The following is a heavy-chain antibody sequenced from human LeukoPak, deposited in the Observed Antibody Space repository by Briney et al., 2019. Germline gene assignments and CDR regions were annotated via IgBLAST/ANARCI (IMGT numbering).Heavy chain of an antibody. CDR3: LKWNGYGDY. CDR2: ISGGGANT. D-gene: IGHD1-1*01. J-gene: IGHJ4*02. V-gene: IGHV3-23*01. CDR1: GFSFSNSG. Sequence: GGSLRLSCAASGFSFSNSGMSWVRQAPAKGLEWVAGISGGGANTHYADSVKGRFTISRDNSKNTLFLQMNSLRDEDTAIYYCLKWNGYGDYWGQGTLVTVSS.